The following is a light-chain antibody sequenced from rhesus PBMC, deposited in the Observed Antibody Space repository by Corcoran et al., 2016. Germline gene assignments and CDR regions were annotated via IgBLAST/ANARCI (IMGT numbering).Light chain of an antibody. CDR1: QRTTNW. CDR3: QQLDTSPLT. CDR2: RAS. V-gene: IGKV1-69*01. Sequence: DIQMTQSPSSLSASVGDRVTITCRASQRTTNWLAWYQQQPGKAPKPLIYRASNLETGGPSRFSGSGSGTDFTLTISNLQPEDFGTYNCQQLDTSPLTFSGGTKVELK. J-gene: IGKJ4*01.